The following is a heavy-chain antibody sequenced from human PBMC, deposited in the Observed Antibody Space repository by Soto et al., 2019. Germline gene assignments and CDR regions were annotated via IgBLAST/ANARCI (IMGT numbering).Heavy chain of an antibody. Sequence: GGSLRLSCAASGFTFSSYAMSWVRQAPGKGLEWVSAISGSGGSTYYADSVKGRFTISRDNSKNTLYLQMNSLRAEDTAVYYCAKDGGFQRGGSWYDDHDAFDIWGQGTMVTVSS. J-gene: IGHJ3*02. CDR2: ISGSGGST. D-gene: IGHD6-13*01. CDR3: AKDGGFQRGGSWYDDHDAFDI. V-gene: IGHV3-23*01. CDR1: GFTFSSYA.